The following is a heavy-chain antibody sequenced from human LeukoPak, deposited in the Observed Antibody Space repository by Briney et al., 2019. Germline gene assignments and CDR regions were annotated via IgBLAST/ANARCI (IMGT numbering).Heavy chain of an antibody. CDR2: IYYSGST. CDR3: ASSVVTPDGFRYFDL. Sequence: SETLSLTCTVSSGPISSYYWSWIRQPPGKGLEWIGCIYYSGSTNYSPSLKSRVTISVDTSKNQFSLKLSSVTAADTAVYYCASSVVTPDGFRYFDLWGRGTLVTVSS. J-gene: IGHJ2*01. D-gene: IGHD4-23*01. V-gene: IGHV4-59*01. CDR1: SGPISSYY.